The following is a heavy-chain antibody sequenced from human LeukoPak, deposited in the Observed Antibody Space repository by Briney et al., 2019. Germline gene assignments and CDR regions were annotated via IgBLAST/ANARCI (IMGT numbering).Heavy chain of an antibody. CDR3: AREAVTTHYYYGTDV. V-gene: IGHV1-8*01. Sequence: ASVKVSCKASGYTFTSYDINWVRQASGQGLEWMGWMNPHSGNTGSAQKFQGRLTMTRNTSMSTAYMELSSLRSEDTAVYYCAREAVTTHYYYGTDVWGQGTTVTVSS. CDR1: GYTFTSYD. CDR2: MNPHSGNT. J-gene: IGHJ6*02. D-gene: IGHD4-17*01.